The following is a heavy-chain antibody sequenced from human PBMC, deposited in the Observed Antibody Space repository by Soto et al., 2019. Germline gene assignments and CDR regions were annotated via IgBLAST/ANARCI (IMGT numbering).Heavy chain of an antibody. CDR3: ARHRGVLLWFGSYGMDV. D-gene: IGHD3-10*01. Sequence: SETLSLTCAVYGGSFSGYYWSWIRQPPGKGLEWIGEINHSGSTNYNPSLKSRVTISVDTSKNQFSLKLSSVTAADTAVYYCARHRGVLLWFGSYGMDVWGQGTTVTVSS. V-gene: IGHV4-34*01. CDR1: GGSFSGYY. CDR2: INHSGST. J-gene: IGHJ6*02.